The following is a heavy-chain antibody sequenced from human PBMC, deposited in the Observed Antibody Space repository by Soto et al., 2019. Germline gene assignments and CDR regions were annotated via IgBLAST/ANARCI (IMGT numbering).Heavy chain of an antibody. J-gene: IGHJ4*02. D-gene: IGHD5-18*01. V-gene: IGHV1-69*01. Sequence: QVQLVQSGAEVKKPGSSVKVSCLASRGTFNRYAINWVRQDPGHGLEWLGALVPQFGTPNYAQKFQDRVTIVADEATNTTSMELRGLTSADTAVYYCARQYRDTPMVPFDVWGQGTLVTVSS. CDR3: ARQYRDTPMVPFDV. CDR1: RGTFNRYA. CDR2: LVPQFGTP.